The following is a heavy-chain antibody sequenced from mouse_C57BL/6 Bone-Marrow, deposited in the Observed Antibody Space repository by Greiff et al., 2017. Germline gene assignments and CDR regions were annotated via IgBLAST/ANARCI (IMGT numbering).Heavy chain of an antibody. CDR3: TIYYYGSSYWFAY. V-gene: IGHV14-1*01. CDR2: IDPEDGDT. CDR1: GFNIQDYY. J-gene: IGHJ3*01. Sequence: VQLQQSGAELVRPGASVKLSCTASGFNIQDYYMHWVKQRPEQGLEWIGRIDPEDGDTEYAPKFQGKATMTADTSSNTAYLQLSSLTSEDTAVYYCTIYYYGSSYWFAYWGQGTLVTVSA. D-gene: IGHD1-1*01.